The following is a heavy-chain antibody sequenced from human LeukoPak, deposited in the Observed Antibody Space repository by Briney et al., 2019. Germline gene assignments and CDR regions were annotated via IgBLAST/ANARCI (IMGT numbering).Heavy chain of an antibody. Sequence: GGSLRLSCADSAFTFSSYDMSWVRLTPGRGLEWLSVISTGGDNTYYTDSVKGRFTISRDSSKNTFYLQMNSLRAEDTAIYYCARDRSLNGGNSNGYFDSWGQGTLVTVSS. D-gene: IGHD4-23*01. CDR2: ISTGGDNT. CDR3: ARDRSLNGGNSNGYFDS. V-gene: IGHV3-23*01. J-gene: IGHJ4*02. CDR1: AFTFSSYD.